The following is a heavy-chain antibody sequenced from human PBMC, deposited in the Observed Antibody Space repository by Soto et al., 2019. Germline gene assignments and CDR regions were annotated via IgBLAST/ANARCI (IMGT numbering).Heavy chain of an antibody. CDR3: ARQDDETGTTKFHY. Sequence: GASVKVSCKASGGTFSSYAISWVRQAPGQGLEWMGGIIPIFGTANYAQKFQGRVTITADESTSTAYMELSSLRSEDTAVYYCARQDDETGTTKFHYWCQGPLVTVSS. D-gene: IGHD1-7*01. CDR1: GGTFSSYA. J-gene: IGHJ4*02. CDR2: IIPIFGTA. V-gene: IGHV1-69*13.